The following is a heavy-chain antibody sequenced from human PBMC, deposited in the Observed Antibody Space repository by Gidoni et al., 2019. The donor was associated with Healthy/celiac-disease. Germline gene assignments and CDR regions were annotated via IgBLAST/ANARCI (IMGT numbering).Heavy chain of an antibody. Sequence: QVQLVESGGGVVPPGRSLRLSCAASGFTFSSYGMHWVRQAPGKGLEWVAVIWYDGSNKYYADSVKGRFTISRDNSKNTLYLQMNSLRAEDTAVYYCARDSWAFDIWGQGTMVTVSS. CDR2: IWYDGSNK. V-gene: IGHV3-33*01. J-gene: IGHJ3*02. CDR3: ARDSWAFDI. CDR1: GFTFSSYG.